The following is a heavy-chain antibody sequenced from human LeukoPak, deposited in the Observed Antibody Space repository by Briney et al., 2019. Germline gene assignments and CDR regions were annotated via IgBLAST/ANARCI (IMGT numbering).Heavy chain of an antibody. CDR1: GDSISGFSYY. Sequence: PSETLSLTCTVSGDSISGFSYYWGWIRQPPGKGLEWIGSIYYSGTTYYNPSLKSRITISVDTSKNQFSLKLSSVTAADTAVYYCARRSGSAWDYWGQGTLVTVSS. CDR3: ARRSGSAWDY. J-gene: IGHJ4*02. CDR2: IYYSGTT. D-gene: IGHD3-10*01. V-gene: IGHV4-39*01.